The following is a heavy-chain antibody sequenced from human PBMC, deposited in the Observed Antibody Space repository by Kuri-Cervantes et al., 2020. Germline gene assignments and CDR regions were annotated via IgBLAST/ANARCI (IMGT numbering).Heavy chain of an antibody. V-gene: IGHV4-59*01. D-gene: IGHD4-17*01. CDR3: ARVRRGTTAIEYWYFGL. CDR2: IYYSGST. J-gene: IGHJ2*01. CDR1: GGSISSYY. Sequence: GSLRLSCTVSGGSISSYYWSWIRQPPGKGLEWIGYIYYSGSTNYNPSLKSRVTISVDTSKNQFSLKLSSVTAADTAVYYCARVRRGTTAIEYWYFGLWGRGTLVTVSS.